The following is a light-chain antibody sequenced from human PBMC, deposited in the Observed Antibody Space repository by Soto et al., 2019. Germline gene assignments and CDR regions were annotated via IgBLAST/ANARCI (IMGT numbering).Light chain of an antibody. J-gene: IGLJ2*01. CDR1: ALPKQY. CDR2: KDS. Sequence: SYELTQPHSVSVSPGQTARITCSGDALPKQYAYWYQQKPGQAPVLVIYKDSERPSGIPERFSGSSSGTTVTLTISGVQAEDEADYYCQSADSSGTYPDVVFGGGTKLTVL. CDR3: QSADSSGTYPDVV. V-gene: IGLV3-25*03.